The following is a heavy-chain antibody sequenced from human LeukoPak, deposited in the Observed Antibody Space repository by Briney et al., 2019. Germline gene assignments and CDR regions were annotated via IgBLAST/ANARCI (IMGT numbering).Heavy chain of an antibody. D-gene: IGHD3-9*01. CDR2: IIPKFGIA. V-gene: IGHV1-69*13. Sequence: SVKVSCKASGGTINNHGMNWVRQAPGQGLEWMGMIIPKFGIAHYARKFQGRVTITADESASTTYMEVSSLIPDDTAVYYCARGEGRYHDIRGGFDPWGQGTSVTVSS. J-gene: IGHJ5*02. CDR1: GGTINNHG. CDR3: ARGEGRYHDIRGGFDP.